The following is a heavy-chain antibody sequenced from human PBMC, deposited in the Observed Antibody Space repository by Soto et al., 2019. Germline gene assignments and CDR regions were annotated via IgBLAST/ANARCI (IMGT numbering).Heavy chain of an antibody. CDR3: AREEPITGTLDY. D-gene: IGHD1-20*01. CDR2: IYYSGST. Sequence: SETLSLTCAVYGGSFSGYYWSCIRQHPGKGLEWIGYIYYSGSTYYNPSLKSRVTISVDTSKNQFSLKLSSVTAADTAVYYCAREEPITGTLDYWGQGTLVTVSS. CDR1: GGSFSGYY. J-gene: IGHJ4*02. V-gene: IGHV4-31*11.